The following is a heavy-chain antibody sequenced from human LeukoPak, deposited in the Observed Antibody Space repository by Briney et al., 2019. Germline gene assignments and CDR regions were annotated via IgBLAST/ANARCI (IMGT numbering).Heavy chain of an antibody. J-gene: IGHJ3*02. CDR1: GFTFDDYA. D-gene: IGHD5-18*01. CDR3: AKLDTAMEDAFDI. V-gene: IGHV3-9*01. Sequence: PGRSLRLSCAASGFTFDDYAMHWVRQAPGKGLEWVSGISWNSGTIGYADSVKGRFTISRDNAKNTLYLQMNSLRAEDTAVYYCAKLDTAMEDAFDIWGQGTMVTVSS. CDR2: ISWNSGTI.